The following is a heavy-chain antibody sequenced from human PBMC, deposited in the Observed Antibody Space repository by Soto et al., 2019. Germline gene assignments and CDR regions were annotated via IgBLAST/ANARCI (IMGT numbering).Heavy chain of an antibody. J-gene: IGHJ5*02. CDR2: IRSKAYGGTT. CDR3: TRGGGYSYGYVYWFDP. D-gene: IGHD5-18*01. V-gene: IGHV3-49*04. Sequence: LRLSCTASGFTFGDYAMSWVRQAPGKGLEWVGFIRSKAYGGTTEYAASVKGRFTISRDDSKSIAYLQMNSLKTEDTAVYYCTRGGGYSYGYVYWFDPWGQGTLVTVSS. CDR1: GFTFGDYA.